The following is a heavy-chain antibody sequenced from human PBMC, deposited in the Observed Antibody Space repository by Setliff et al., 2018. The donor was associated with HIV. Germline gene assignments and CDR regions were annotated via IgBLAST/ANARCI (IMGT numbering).Heavy chain of an antibody. Sequence: PSETLSLTCTVSGSSVTNNYWSWIRQAPGKGLEWLGYVHSSGSTNYNPSLKSRVTMSVDTSKNQLSLKVASVTAADTALYFCARVDPYTSPRGFDSWGQGTLVTVSS. J-gene: IGHJ4*02. V-gene: IGHV4-59*02. D-gene: IGHD6-19*01. CDR3: ARVDPYTSPRGFDS. CDR1: GSSVTNNY. CDR2: VHSSGST.